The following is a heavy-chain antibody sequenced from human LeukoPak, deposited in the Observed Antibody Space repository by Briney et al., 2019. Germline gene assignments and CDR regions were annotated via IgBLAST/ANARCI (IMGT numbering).Heavy chain of an antibody. J-gene: IGHJ4*02. V-gene: IGHV1-18*01. CDR3: ARDRMDTGTYFDY. CDR1: GYTFTTYG. Sequence: ASVTVSFTSSGYTFTTYGITWVRQAPGQGLEWMGWISTYNGNTNYAHKLQGRVTMTTDTSTSTAYMELRSLRSDDTAMYYCARDRMDTGTYFDYWGRGTLVTVSS. CDR2: ISTYNGNT. D-gene: IGHD5-18*01.